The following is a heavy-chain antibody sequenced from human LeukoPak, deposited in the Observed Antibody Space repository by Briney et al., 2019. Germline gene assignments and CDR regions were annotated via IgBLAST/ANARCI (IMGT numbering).Heavy chain of an antibody. CDR2: IYSGGST. D-gene: IGHD3-10*01. V-gene: IGHV3-53*01. Sequence: GGSLRLSCAASGFTVSSNYMSWVRQAPGKGLEWVSVIYSGGSTYYADSVKGRFTISRDNSKNTLYLQMNSLRAEDTAVYYCARDESFYGSGRYYWGQGTLVTVSS. J-gene: IGHJ4*02. CDR1: GFTVSSNY. CDR3: ARDESFYGSGRYY.